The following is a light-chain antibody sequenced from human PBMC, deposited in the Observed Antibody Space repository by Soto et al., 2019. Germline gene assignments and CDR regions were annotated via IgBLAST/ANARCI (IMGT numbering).Light chain of an antibody. CDR2: DVS. CDR3: HSYNSSLSSDV. J-gene: IGLJ2*01. CDR1: SSDVGGDYD. Sequence: QSVLTQPPSVSGSPGQTITISCTGSSSDVGGDYDVPWYQQHPGKAPKLIIYDVSNRPSGVPNRFSGSKSGTTASLAITGLQAEDEAAYYCHSYNSSLSSDVFGGGTKLTVL. V-gene: IGLV2-14*01.